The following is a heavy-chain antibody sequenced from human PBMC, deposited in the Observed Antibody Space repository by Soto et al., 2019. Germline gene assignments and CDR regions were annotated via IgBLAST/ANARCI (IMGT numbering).Heavy chain of an antibody. CDR2: IDPSDSYT. Sequence: PGESLKISCKGSGYSFTTYWIAWVRQMPGKGLEWMGRIDPSDSYTNYSPSFQGHVTISADNSISTAYLQWSSLKASDTATYYCARGGSGSHYYYGMDVWGQGTTVTVSS. V-gene: IGHV5-10-1*01. CDR1: GYSFTTYW. CDR3: ARGGSGSHYYYGMDV. J-gene: IGHJ6*02. D-gene: IGHD3-10*01.